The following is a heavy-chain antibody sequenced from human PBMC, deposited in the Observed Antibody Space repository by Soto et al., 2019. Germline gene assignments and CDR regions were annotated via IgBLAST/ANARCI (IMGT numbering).Heavy chain of an antibody. CDR1: GGSLSSYW. J-gene: IGHJ4*02. CDR2: IYHTGST. CDR3: ARGPGASGTYHYFFDY. D-gene: IGHD3-10*01. Sequence: SETLSLTCTVSGGSLSSYWWSWIRQPPGKGLEWIGYIYHTGSTNYNPSLKSRVTISLDASKNQFPLKLNSATAADTAVYYCARGPGASGTYHYFFDYWGPGTLVTVSS. V-gene: IGHV4-59*01.